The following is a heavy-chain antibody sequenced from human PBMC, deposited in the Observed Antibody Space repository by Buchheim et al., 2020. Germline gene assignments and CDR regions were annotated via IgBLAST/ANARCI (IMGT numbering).Heavy chain of an antibody. Sequence: EVQLVQSGAEVKKPGESLKISCKGSGYSFTNYWIGWVRQMPGKGLEWMGVIYPGDSDTRYSPSFQGQVTISADKSISTAYLQWSSLKASDTAMYFCARLNHKSGWDMQAKFYYFDYWGQGTL. CDR3: ARLNHKSGWDMQAKFYYFDY. CDR2: IYPGDSDT. CDR1: GYSFTNYW. J-gene: IGHJ4*02. V-gene: IGHV5-51*01. D-gene: IGHD6-19*01.